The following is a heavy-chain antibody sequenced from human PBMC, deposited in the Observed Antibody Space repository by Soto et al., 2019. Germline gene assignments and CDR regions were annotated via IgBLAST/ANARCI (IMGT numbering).Heavy chain of an antibody. Sequence: EVQLMESGGGLVQPGRSLRLSCAASGFTFDDYAMHWVRQAPGKGLEWVSGISWNSGSIGYADSVKGRFTISRDNAKNSLYLQMNSLRAEDTALYYCAKDSSSFRRRFDYWGQGTLVTVSS. CDR2: ISWNSGSI. CDR1: GFTFDDYA. D-gene: IGHD6-6*01. V-gene: IGHV3-9*01. J-gene: IGHJ4*02. CDR3: AKDSSSFRRRFDY.